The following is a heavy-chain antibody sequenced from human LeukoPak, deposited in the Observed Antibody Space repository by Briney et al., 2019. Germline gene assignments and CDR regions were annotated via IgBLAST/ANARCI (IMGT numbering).Heavy chain of an antibody. V-gene: IGHV1-2*02. CDR3: ASDIRGGYCSGGVDY. CDR2: INPNSGGT. J-gene: IGHJ4*02. Sequence: ASVKVSCKASGYTFTGYYMHWVRQAPGQGLEWIGCINPNSGGTNYAQKFQGRVTMTRDTSISTAYMELSRLRSDDTAVYYCASDIRGGYCSGGVDYWGQGTLVTVSS. CDR1: GYTFTGYY. D-gene: IGHD2-2*03.